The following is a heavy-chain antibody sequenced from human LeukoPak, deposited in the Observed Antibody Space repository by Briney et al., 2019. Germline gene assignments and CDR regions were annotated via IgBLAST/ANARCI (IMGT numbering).Heavy chain of an antibody. V-gene: IGHV3-48*03. Sequence: GGSLTLSCAVSGFPFSVYEMNWVRQAPGKGLEWVPNIGSSGSTIYYADAVKGRFSISRDNAKSSLYLQMNSLRVEDTAVYYCALLAVASDFDYWGQGALVTVSS. CDR3: ALLAVASDFDY. D-gene: IGHD6-19*01. J-gene: IGHJ4*02. CDR1: GFPFSVYE. CDR2: IGSSGSTI.